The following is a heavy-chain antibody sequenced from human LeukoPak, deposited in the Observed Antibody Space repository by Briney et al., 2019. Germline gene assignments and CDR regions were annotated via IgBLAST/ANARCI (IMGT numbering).Heavy chain of an antibody. CDR2: IYYSGST. J-gene: IGHJ5*02. Sequence: SETLSLTCTLSGGSISSYYWSWIRQPPGKGLEWIGYIYYSGSTNYNPSLKSRVTISVDTSKNQFSLKLSSVTAADTAVYYCARGILTGPTTWGQGTLVTVSS. CDR3: ARGILTGPTT. V-gene: IGHV4-59*01. D-gene: IGHD3-9*01. CDR1: GGSISSYY.